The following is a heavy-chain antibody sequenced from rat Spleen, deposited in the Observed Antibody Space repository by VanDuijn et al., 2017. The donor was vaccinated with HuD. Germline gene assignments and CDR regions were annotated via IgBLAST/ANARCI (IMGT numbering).Heavy chain of an antibody. D-gene: IGHD1-10*01. V-gene: IGHV5-17*01. CDR2: IIYDGSST. CDR1: GFTFSDYA. J-gene: IGHJ3*01. CDR3: ARHEVTTTFAY. Sequence: EVQLVESGGGLVQPGRSLKLSCAASGFTFSDYAMAWVRQAPKKGLEWVATIIYDGSSTYYRDSVKGRFTISRDNAKSTLYLRMDSLRSEDTATYYCARHEVTTTFAYWGQGTLVTVSS.